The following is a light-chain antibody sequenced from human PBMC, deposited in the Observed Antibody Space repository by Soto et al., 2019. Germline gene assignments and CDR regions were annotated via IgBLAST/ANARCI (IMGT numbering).Light chain of an antibody. CDR1: RSDVVGYNY. CDR2: EVN. Sequence: QSWLPKPPSASGCLGQSFPTSCTGPRSDVVGYNYVSWYQQHPGKAPKLMIYEVNKRPSGVPDRFSGSKSGNTASLTVSGLQAEDEADYYCSSYAGSSNVFGTGTKVTVL. V-gene: IGLV2-8*01. J-gene: IGLJ1*01. CDR3: SSYAGSSNV.